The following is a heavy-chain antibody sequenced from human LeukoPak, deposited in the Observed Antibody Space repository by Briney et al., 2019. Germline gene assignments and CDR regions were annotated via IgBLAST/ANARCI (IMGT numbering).Heavy chain of an antibody. D-gene: IGHD3-10*01. J-gene: IGHJ4*02. Sequence: SETLSLTCTVSGGSISSYYWSWIRQPAGKGLDWIGRIYTSGSPNYNPSLKSRVLMSVDTSKNQFSLKLSSVTAADTAVYYCAREFDGSGSFDYWGQGTLVTVSS. CDR1: GGSISSYY. CDR2: IYTSGSP. V-gene: IGHV4-4*07. CDR3: AREFDGSGSFDY.